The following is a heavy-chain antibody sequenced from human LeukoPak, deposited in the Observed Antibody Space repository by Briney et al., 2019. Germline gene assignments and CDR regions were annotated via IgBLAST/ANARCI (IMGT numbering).Heavy chain of an antibody. CDR2: IITMLGTT. J-gene: IGHJ5*02. V-gene: IGHV1-69*13. CDR1: GYTFTGYY. CDR3: ASLATPFDP. Sequence: GASVKVSCKASGYTFTGYYMHWVRQAPGQGLEWMGGIITMLGTTNYAQSFQDRVTITADESTSTAYMELSSLRSDDTAVYYCASLATPFDPWGQGTLVTVSS. D-gene: IGHD1-26*01.